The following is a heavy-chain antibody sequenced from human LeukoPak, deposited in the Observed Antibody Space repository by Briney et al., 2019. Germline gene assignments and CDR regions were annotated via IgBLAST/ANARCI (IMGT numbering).Heavy chain of an antibody. D-gene: IGHD3-16*02. CDR3: ATMGELSFSPGIN. J-gene: IGHJ4*02. Sequence: GESLKISCKGSGYSFTSYWIGWVRQMPGKGLEWMGIIYPGDSGTRYSPSFQGQVTISADKSISTAYLQWNSLKASDTAMYYCATMGELSFSPGINWGQGTLVTVSS. CDR1: GYSFTSYW. V-gene: IGHV5-51*01. CDR2: IYPGDSGT.